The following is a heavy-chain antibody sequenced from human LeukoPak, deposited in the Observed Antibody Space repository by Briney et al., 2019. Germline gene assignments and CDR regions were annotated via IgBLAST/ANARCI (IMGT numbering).Heavy chain of an antibody. V-gene: IGHV1-18*01. Sequence: GASVKVSCKASGYTFTSYGISWVRQAPGQGLEWMGWISAYNGNTNYAQKLQGRVTMTTDTSTSTAYMELRSLRSDDTAVYYCARVRGGREQWLVRPFDYWGQGTLVTVSS. D-gene: IGHD6-19*01. J-gene: IGHJ4*02. CDR2: ISAYNGNT. CDR1: GYTFTSYG. CDR3: ARVRGGREQWLVRPFDY.